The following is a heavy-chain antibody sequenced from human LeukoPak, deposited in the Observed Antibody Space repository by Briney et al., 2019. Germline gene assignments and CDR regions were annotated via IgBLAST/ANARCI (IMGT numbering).Heavy chain of an antibody. Sequence: GGSLRLSCAASGITFSSYSMNWVRQAPGKGLEWVSYISSFSGTINYADSVKGRFTISRDNAKNSLYLQMNSLRAEDTAVYYCARDQGGVGYWGQGTLVTVSS. J-gene: IGHJ4*02. CDR3: ARDQGGVGY. V-gene: IGHV3-48*01. D-gene: IGHD3-16*01. CDR2: ISSFSGTI. CDR1: GITFSSYS.